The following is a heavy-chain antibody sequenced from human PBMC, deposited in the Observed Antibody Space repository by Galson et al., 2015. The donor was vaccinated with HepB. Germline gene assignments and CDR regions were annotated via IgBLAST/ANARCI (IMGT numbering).Heavy chain of an antibody. CDR2: ISGTGGRT. CDR3: AKGPDYYYMDV. CDR1: GFTFSNYA. J-gene: IGHJ6*03. Sequence: SLRLSCAASGFTFSNYAMSWVRQAPWKGLEWVSTISGTGGRTGYADSVKGRFTISRDNSKNTLFLQMNGLRVEDTAVYYCAKGPDYYYMDVWGKGTPVTVSS. V-gene: IGHV3-23*01.